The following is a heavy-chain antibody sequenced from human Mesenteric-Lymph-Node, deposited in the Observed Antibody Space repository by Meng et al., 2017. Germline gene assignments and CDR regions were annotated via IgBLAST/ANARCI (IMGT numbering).Heavy chain of an antibody. V-gene: IGHV1-18*01. J-gene: IGHJ3*01. Sequence: ASVKVSCKASGYTFTSYGISWVRQATGQGLEWMGWISGHNGDTNHAQKFRGRVTITADTSTKIAYMGLRSLRSDDTAVYFCPRGSRRELESYAFDLWGQGTMVTVSS. CDR2: ISGHNGDT. CDR3: PRGSRRELESYAFDL. CDR1: GYTFTSYG. D-gene: IGHD1-7*01.